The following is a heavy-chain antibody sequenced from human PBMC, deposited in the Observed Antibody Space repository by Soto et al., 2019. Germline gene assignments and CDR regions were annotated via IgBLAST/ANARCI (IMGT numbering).Heavy chain of an antibody. D-gene: IGHD2-15*01. J-gene: IGHJ6*02. CDR1: GFSLSTSGVG. Sequence: QITLKESGPTLVKPTQTLTLTCTFSGFSLSTSGVGVAWIRQPPGKALEWLALIYWADDKRYRPSLETRLTFXTXSXXDRGVLAMTNMDSVDTATYYCAYLPCSGGSCYWFSYSGMDVWGRGTTVTVSS. V-gene: IGHV2-5*02. CDR3: AYLPCSGGSCYWFSYSGMDV. CDR2: IYWADDK.